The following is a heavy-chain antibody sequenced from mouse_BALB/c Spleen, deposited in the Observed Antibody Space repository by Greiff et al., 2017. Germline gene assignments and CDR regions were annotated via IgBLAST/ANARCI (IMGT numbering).Heavy chain of an antibody. CDR2: ISSGGST. J-gene: IGHJ3*01. V-gene: IGHV5-6-5*01. CDR3: ARQYYCSSPSWFAY. CDR1: GFTFSSYA. D-gene: IGHD1-1*01. Sequence: EGHLVESGGGLVKPGGSLKLSCAASGFTFSSYAMSWVRQTPEKRLEWVASISSGGSTYYPDSVKGRFTISRDNARNILYLQMSSLRSEDTAMYYCARQYYCSSPSWFAYWGQGTLVTVSA.